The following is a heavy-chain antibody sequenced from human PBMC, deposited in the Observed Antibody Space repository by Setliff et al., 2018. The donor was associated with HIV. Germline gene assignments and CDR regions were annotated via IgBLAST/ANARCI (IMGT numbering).Heavy chain of an antibody. CDR3: AREGVGGNWFDP. Sequence: SVKVSCKASGGTFSSYAISWVRQAPGQGLEWMGGIIPIFHTAYYAQKFQGRVTITADESTTTFYMEMSSLTSEDTAVYYCAREGVGGNWFDPWGQGTLVTVSS. V-gene: IGHV1-69*13. D-gene: IGHD1-26*01. CDR1: GGTFSSYA. J-gene: IGHJ5*02. CDR2: IIPIFHTA.